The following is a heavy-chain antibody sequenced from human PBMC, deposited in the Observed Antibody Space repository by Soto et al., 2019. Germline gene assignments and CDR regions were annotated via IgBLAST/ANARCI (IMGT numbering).Heavy chain of an antibody. CDR2: ISSSSSYI. Sequence: ESGGGLVKPGGSLRLSCAASGFTFSSYSMNWVRQAPGKGLEWVSSISSSSSYIYYADSVKGRFTISRDNAKNSLYLQMNSLRAEDTAVYYCARDQRGRDYYDSSGYDYWGQGTLVTVSS. CDR1: GFTFSSYS. D-gene: IGHD3-22*01. J-gene: IGHJ4*02. V-gene: IGHV3-21*01. CDR3: ARDQRGRDYYDSSGYDY.